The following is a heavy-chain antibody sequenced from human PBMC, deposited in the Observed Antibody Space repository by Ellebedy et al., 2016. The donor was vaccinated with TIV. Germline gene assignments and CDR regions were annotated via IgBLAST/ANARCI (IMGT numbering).Heavy chain of an antibody. CDR3: ARDSERGDDGWFDP. V-gene: IGHV1-46*01. Sequence: ASVKVSXKTSRYSFTNYYMHWVRHAPGQGLEWMGLIHPSGGRTSYAQKFQGRVILTRDTSTRTFYMELYSLRSEDTAVYYCARDSERGDDGWFDPWGQGTLVTVSS. J-gene: IGHJ5*02. CDR1: RYSFTNYY. D-gene: IGHD4-17*01. CDR2: IHPSGGRT.